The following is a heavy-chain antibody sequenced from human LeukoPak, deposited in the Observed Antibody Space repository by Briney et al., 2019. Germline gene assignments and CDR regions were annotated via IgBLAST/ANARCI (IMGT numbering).Heavy chain of an antibody. D-gene: IGHD1-20*01. CDR2: IIPIFGIA. CDR3: ARDRGNWKTPIGY. V-gene: IGHV1-69*04. Sequence: ASVKVSCKASGGTFSSYAISWVRQAPGQGLEWMGRIIPIFGIANYAQKFQGRVTITAEKSTSTAYMELSSLRSEDTAVYYCARDRGNWKTPIGYWGQGTLVTVSS. J-gene: IGHJ4*02. CDR1: GGTFSSYA.